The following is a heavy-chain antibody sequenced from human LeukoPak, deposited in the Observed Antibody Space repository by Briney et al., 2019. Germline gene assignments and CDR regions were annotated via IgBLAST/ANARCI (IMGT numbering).Heavy chain of an antibody. J-gene: IGHJ5*02. D-gene: IGHD2-2*01. CDR2: IYTSGST. CDR1: GGSISSYY. CDR3: ARDRRSRYCSSTSCPNWFDP. V-gene: IGHV4-4*07. Sequence: SETLSLTCTVSGGSISSYYWSWIRQPAGKGLEWIGRIYTSGSTNYNPSLKSRVTMSVDTSKNQFSLKLSSVTAADTAVYYCARDRRSRYCSSTSCPNWFDPWGQGTLVTVSS.